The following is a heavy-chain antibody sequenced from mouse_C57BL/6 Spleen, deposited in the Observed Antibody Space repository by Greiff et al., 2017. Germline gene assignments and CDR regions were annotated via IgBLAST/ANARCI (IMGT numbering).Heavy chain of an antibody. CDR3: ARSCYSNFYWYFDV. Sequence: VQLQQPGAELVMPGASVKLSCKASGYTFTSYWMHWVKQRPGQGLEWIGEIDPSDSYTNYNQKFKGKSTLTVDKSSSTAYMQLSSLTSEDSAVYYCARSCYSNFYWYFDVWGTGTTVTVSS. CDR1: GYTFTSYW. J-gene: IGHJ1*03. CDR2: IDPSDSYT. D-gene: IGHD2-5*01. V-gene: IGHV1-69*01.